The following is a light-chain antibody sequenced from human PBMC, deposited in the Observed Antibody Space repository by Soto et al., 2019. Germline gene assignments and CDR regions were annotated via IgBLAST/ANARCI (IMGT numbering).Light chain of an antibody. V-gene: IGKV1D-13*01. CDR1: QAITSA. Sequence: AIQMTQSPSSLSASTGDSVTISCRASQAITSALAWYQQKPGKPPKLLIYDVSTLEGGVPSRFSGSGSGTDFTLSLSSLQPEDFATYYRQQFQNYPLTFGGGTNVE. CDR3: QQFQNYPLT. CDR2: DVS. J-gene: IGKJ4*01.